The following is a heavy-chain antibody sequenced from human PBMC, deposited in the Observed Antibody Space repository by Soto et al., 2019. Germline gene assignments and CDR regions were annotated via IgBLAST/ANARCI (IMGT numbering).Heavy chain of an antibody. CDR3: ARDRYVFDY. CDR1: GFAFSDYY. V-gene: IGHV3-11*05. J-gene: IGHJ4*02. Sequence: VQLVQSGGGLVKPGGSLTLSCAASGFAFSDYYMTWIRQAPGKGLEWVSSLSNSGTYTNYADSVKGRFITSRDNAKNSLFLHLNSLRAEDTAVYFCARDRYVFDYWGQGALVTVSS. CDR2: LSNSGTYT. D-gene: IGHD3-16*01.